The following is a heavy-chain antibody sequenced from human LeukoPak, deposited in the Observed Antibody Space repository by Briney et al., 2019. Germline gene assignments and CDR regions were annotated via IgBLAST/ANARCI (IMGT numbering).Heavy chain of an antibody. V-gene: IGHV1-18*01. J-gene: IGHJ4*02. CDR3: AKHVGATKTSPHDY. CDR2: ISAYNGNT. CDR1: GYTFTSYG. Sequence: AASVKVSCKASGYTFTSYGISWVRQAPGQGLEWMGWISAYNGNTNYAQKLQGRVTMTTDTSTSTAYMELRSLRSDDSAVYYCAKHVGATKTSPHDYWGQGTLITVSS. D-gene: IGHD1-26*01.